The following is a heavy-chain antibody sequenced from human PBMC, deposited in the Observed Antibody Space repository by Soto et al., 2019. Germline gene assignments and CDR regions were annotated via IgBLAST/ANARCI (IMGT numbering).Heavy chain of an antibody. V-gene: IGHV1-69*01. CDR3: ARGWGYDSNDYYYAY. Sequence: QVQLVQSGAEVKKPGSSVKVSCKASGGTFSSYAISWVRQAPGQGLEWMGGIIPILGTANYAQKFQGRVTIIADESTSTVYMELSSLRSEDTAMYYCARGWGYDSNDYYYAYWGQGTLVIVSS. J-gene: IGHJ4*02. CDR1: GGTFSSYA. D-gene: IGHD3-22*01. CDR2: IIPILGTA.